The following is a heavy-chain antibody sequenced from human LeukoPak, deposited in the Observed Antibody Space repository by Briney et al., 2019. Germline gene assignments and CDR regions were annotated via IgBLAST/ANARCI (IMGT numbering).Heavy chain of an antibody. CDR2: IYTSGST. D-gene: IGHD3-10*01. CDR3: ARDSWLGAFDI. J-gene: IGHJ3*02. CDR1: GGSISSGSYY. Sequence: SETLSLTCTVSGGSISSGSYYWSWIRQPAGKGLEWIGRIYTSGSTNYNPSLKSRVTISVDTSKNQFSLKLSSVTAADTAVYYCARDSWLGAFDIWGLGTMVTVSS. V-gene: IGHV4-61*02.